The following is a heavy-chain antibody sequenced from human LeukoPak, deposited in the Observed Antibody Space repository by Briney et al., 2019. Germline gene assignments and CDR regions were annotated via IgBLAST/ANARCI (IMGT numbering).Heavy chain of an antibody. Sequence: ASVKVSCKVSGYTLTELSMHWVRQAPGKGLEWMGCFDPEDGETIYAQKFQGRVTMTEDTSTDTAYMELSSLRSEDTAVYYCATTIPEVLKGYYGMDVWGQGTTVTVSS. J-gene: IGHJ6*02. CDR1: GYTLTELS. CDR2: FDPEDGET. D-gene: IGHD2-2*02. V-gene: IGHV1-24*01. CDR3: ATTIPEVLKGYYGMDV.